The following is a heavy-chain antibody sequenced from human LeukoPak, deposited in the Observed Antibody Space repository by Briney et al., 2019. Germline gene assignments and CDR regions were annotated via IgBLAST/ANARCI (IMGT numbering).Heavy chain of an antibody. CDR2: ISSSSSYI. V-gene: IGHV3-21*01. D-gene: IGHD3-10*01. Sequence: GGSLRLSCAASGFTFSSYSMNWVRQAPGKGLEWVSSISSSSSYIYYADSVKGRFTISRDNAKNSLYLQMNSLRAEDTAVYYCAKEPDFRGGYYYYMDVWGKGTTVTVSS. CDR3: AKEPDFRGGYYYYMDV. CDR1: GFTFSSYS. J-gene: IGHJ6*03.